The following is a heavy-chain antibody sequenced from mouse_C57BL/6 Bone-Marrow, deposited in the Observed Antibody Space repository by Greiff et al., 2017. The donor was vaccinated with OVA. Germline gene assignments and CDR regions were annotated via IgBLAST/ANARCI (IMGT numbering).Heavy chain of an antibody. D-gene: IGHD2-4*01. Sequence: DVKLVESGGGLVQPGESLKLSCESNEYEFPSHDMSWVRKTPEKRLELVAAINSDGGSTYYPDTMERRFIISRDNTKKTLYLQMSSLRSEDTALYYCASIYYDPRGGYWGQGTTLTVSS. CDR1: EYEFPSHD. V-gene: IGHV5-2*01. CDR3: ASIYYDPRGGY. J-gene: IGHJ2*01. CDR2: INSDGGST.